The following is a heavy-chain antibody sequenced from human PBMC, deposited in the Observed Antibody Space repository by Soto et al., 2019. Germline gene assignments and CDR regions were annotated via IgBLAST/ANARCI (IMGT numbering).Heavy chain of an antibody. Sequence: SETLFLTFTVSGGSISSGGYYWSWIRQHPGKGLEWIGYIYYSGSTYYNPSLKSRVTISVDTSKNQFSLKLSSVTAADTAVYYCARGIAAAGVDYWGQGTLVTSPQ. D-gene: IGHD6-13*01. CDR1: GGSISSGGYY. CDR2: IYYSGST. V-gene: IGHV4-31*03. CDR3: ARGIAAAGVDY. J-gene: IGHJ4*02.